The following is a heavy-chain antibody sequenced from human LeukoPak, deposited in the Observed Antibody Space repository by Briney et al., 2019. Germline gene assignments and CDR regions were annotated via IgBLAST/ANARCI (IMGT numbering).Heavy chain of an antibody. Sequence: ASVKVSCKASGYTFTSYDINWVRQATGQGLEWMGWMNPNSGNTGYAQKFQGRVTMTRNTSISTAYMELSSLRAEDTAVYYCARNPYSSSWYSWFDPWGQGTLVTVSS. CDR1: GYTFTSYD. CDR3: ARNPYSSSWYSWFDP. D-gene: IGHD6-13*01. V-gene: IGHV1-8*01. J-gene: IGHJ5*02. CDR2: MNPNSGNT.